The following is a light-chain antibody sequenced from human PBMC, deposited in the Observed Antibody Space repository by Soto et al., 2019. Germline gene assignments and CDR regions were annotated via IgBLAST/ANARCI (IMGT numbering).Light chain of an antibody. J-gene: IGLJ1*01. V-gene: IGLV2-14*01. CDR3: SSYIETKTNV. CDR1: SSDVGGYNY. CDR2: QVS. Sequence: QSALTQPASVSGSPGQSITISCTGTSSDVGGYNYVSWYQHHPGKAPKLMIYQVSNRPSGVSNRFSGSKSGNTASLIISGLHAEDEADYYCSSYIETKTNVFGTGTKLTVL.